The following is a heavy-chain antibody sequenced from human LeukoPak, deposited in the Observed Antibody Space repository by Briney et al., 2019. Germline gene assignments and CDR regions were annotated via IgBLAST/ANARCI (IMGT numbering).Heavy chain of an antibody. CDR3: AKSHCSGGSCYGPNFDY. CDR1: GFTFSSYG. V-gene: IGHV3-30*02. J-gene: IGHJ4*02. CDR2: IRFDGSNK. Sequence: GGSLRLSCAASGFTFSSYGVHWVRQAPGKGLEWVAFIRFDGSNKYYADSVKGRFTISRDNSKNTLFLQMNSLRADDTAVYYCAKSHCSGGSCYGPNFDYWGQGTLVSVSS. D-gene: IGHD2-15*01.